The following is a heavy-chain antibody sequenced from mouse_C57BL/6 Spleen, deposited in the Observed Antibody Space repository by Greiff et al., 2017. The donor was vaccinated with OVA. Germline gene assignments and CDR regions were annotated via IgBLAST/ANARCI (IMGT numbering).Heavy chain of an antibody. D-gene: IGHD2-1*01. CDR1: GFSLTSYG. J-gene: IGHJ1*03. CDR2: IWRGGST. CDR3: AKPLYGNCEGYFDV. Sequence: VKVVESGPGLVQPSQSLSITCTVSGFSLTSYGVHWVRQSPGKGLEWLGVIWRGGSTDYNAAFMSRLSITKDNSKSQVFFKMISLQADDTAIYCCAKPLYGNCEGYFDVWGTGTTVTVSS. V-gene: IGHV2-5*01.